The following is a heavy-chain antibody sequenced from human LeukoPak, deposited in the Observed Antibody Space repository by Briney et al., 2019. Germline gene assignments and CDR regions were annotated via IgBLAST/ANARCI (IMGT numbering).Heavy chain of an antibody. Sequence: GGSLRLSCAASGFTVNSTYMNWVRQAPGKGLEWVSVIYTADGTYYADSVKGRFTISRDNSKNTVCLQMNSLRAEDTAVYYCARVGSGSYYPRWGQGTLVTVSS. J-gene: IGHJ4*02. V-gene: IGHV3-53*01. CDR2: IYTADGT. CDR3: ARVGSGSYYPR. CDR1: GFTVNSTY. D-gene: IGHD1-26*01.